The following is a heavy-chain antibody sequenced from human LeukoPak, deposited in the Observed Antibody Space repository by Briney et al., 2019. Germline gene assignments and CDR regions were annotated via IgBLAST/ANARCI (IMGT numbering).Heavy chain of an antibody. D-gene: IGHD1-26*01. V-gene: IGHV3-43*02. CDR3: ATWAFYHSLDV. CDR1: WFPFDPYA. CDR2: INKDGSAT. Sequence: GSLGLSFEASWFPFDPYAMQRVRQAPGKGLGWVSLINKDGSATDYADSVKGRFTISRDNSKNSLYLQMNSLRSQDTALYYCATWAFYHSLDVWGQGTTVTVSS. J-gene: IGHJ6*02.